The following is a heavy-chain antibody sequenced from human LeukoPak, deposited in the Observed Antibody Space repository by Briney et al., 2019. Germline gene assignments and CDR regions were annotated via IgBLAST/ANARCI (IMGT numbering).Heavy chain of an antibody. D-gene: IGHD6-19*01. CDR3: AKDLHSSGWHGEFDP. Sequence: TGGSLRLSCAASGFTFSSYAMSWVRQAPGKGLEWVSAISGSGGSTYYADSVKGRFTISRDNSKNTLYLQMNSLRAEDTAVYYCAKDLHSSGWHGEFDPWGQGTLVTVSS. CDR1: GFTFSSYA. J-gene: IGHJ5*02. CDR2: ISGSGGST. V-gene: IGHV3-23*01.